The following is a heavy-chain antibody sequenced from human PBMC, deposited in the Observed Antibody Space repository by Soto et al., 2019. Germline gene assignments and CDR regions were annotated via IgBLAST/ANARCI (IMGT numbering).Heavy chain of an antibody. CDR3: ATSQKGYNWNYFDH. V-gene: IGHV4-39*01. CDR2: VFYTGFT. CDR1: GASISGSYYY. D-gene: IGHD1-20*01. Sequence: SETLSLTCAVSGASISGSYYYWAWLRQSSGKGPEWIGSVFYTGFTSYNPSLESRVSVSVDTSKSQFSLKLSAVTAADTAVYYCATSQKGYNWNYFDHWGQGAQVTVSS. J-gene: IGHJ4*02.